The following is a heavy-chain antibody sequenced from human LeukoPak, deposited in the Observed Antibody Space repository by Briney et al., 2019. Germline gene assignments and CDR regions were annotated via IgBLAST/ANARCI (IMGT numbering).Heavy chain of an antibody. CDR1: GGTFISYA. CDR2: IIPMFYTT. Sequence: ASVKVSCKASGGTFISYAISWVRQAPGQGLEWMGRIIPMFYTTNYAQKFQGRITITTDESTSTAYMELSSLKSEDTALYYCAREAYSSGWYYFDYWGQGTLVTVSS. D-gene: IGHD6-19*01. J-gene: IGHJ4*02. CDR3: AREAYSSGWYYFDY. V-gene: IGHV1-69*05.